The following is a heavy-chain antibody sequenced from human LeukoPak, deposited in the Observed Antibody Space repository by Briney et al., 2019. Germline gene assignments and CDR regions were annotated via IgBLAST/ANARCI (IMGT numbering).Heavy chain of an antibody. V-gene: IGHV4-34*01. CDR2: INHSGST. Sequence: SETLSLTCAVYGGSFSGYYWSWIRQPPGKGQERNGEINHSGSTNYNPSLKSRVTISVDTSKNQFSLKLSSVTAADTAVYYCAGRSAYSSSSPTINWFDPWGQGTLVTVSS. D-gene: IGHD6-13*01. J-gene: IGHJ5*02. CDR1: GGSFSGYY. CDR3: AGRSAYSSSSPTINWFDP.